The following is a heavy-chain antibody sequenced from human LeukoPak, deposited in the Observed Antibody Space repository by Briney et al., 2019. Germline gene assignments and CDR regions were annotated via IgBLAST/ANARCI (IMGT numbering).Heavy chain of an antibody. CDR2: IYYSGRT. V-gene: IGHV4-39*01. CDR1: GGSISSSSYY. Sequence: SETLSLTCTVSGGSISSSSYYCGWIRQPPGKGLEWIGSIYYSGRTYYNPSLKSRVTISVDTSKNQFSLKLSSVPAADTAVYYCARQDFWTFDYWGQGTLVTVSS. J-gene: IGHJ4*02. CDR3: ARQDFWTFDY. D-gene: IGHD1-1*01.